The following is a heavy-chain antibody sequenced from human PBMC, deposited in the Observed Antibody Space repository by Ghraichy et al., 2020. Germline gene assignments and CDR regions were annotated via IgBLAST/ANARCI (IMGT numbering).Heavy chain of an antibody. Sequence: SVKVSCKASGGTFSSYAISWVRQAPGQGLEWMGGIIPLIGTTNYAQQFQGRVTINADESTSTAYMELSSLRSEDTAVYYCARYQHCSGGSCYFYYYMDVWGQGTTVTVSS. CDR2: IIPLIGTT. CDR1: GGTFSSYA. V-gene: IGHV1-69*13. CDR3: ARYQHCSGGSCYFYYYMDV. J-gene: IGHJ6*02. D-gene: IGHD2-15*01.